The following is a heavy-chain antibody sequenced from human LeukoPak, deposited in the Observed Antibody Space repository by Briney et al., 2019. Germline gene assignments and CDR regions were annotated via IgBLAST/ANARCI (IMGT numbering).Heavy chain of an antibody. Sequence: GGSLRLSCAGSGFTFSSNALSWVRQAPGKGLEWVSAISGSGGNTYYADSVRGRFTISRDNSKNTLYLQMNTLRAEDTAVYYCATTKQARRYFDYWGQGTLVTVSS. J-gene: IGHJ4*02. CDR1: GFTFSSNA. CDR2: ISGSGGNT. V-gene: IGHV3-23*01. CDR3: ATTKQARRYFDY. D-gene: IGHD1-1*01.